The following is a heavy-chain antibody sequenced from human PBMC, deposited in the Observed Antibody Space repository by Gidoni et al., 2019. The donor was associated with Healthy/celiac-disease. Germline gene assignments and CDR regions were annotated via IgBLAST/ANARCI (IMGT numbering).Heavy chain of an antibody. CDR1: GFTFSSYA. CDR3: AKLIIVVPAAIRLAHAFDI. CDR2: ISGSGGST. V-gene: IGHV3-23*01. D-gene: IGHD2-2*01. Sequence: EVQLLESGGGLVQPGGSLRLSCAASGFTFSSYAMSWVGQAPGKGLEWVSAISGSGGSTYYADSVKVRFTISRDNSKNTLYLQMNSLRAEDTAVYYCAKLIIVVPAAIRLAHAFDIWGQGTMVTVSS. J-gene: IGHJ3*02.